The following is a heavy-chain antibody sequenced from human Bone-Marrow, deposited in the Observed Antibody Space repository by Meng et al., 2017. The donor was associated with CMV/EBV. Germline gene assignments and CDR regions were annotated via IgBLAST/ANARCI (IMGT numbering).Heavy chain of an antibody. CDR2: IKQDGSEK. V-gene: IGHV3-7*01. Sequence: GECLKISCAASGFTFSTYWMTWVRQAPQKGLEWVANIKQDGSEKYYVDSVKGRFTISRDNAKNSLFLQMNSLRGEDTAVYYCAGGSGWLIDSWGQGSLVTVSS. CDR1: GFTFSTYW. D-gene: IGHD6-19*01. J-gene: IGHJ4*02. CDR3: AGGSGWLIDS.